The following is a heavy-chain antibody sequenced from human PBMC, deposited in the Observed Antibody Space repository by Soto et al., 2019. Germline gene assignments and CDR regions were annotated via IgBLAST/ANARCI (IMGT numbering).Heavy chain of an antibody. CDR3: ARDVSPGDSTLYLAAFDT. D-gene: IGHD5-18*01. CDR2: VKRDESRK. CDR1: GFSLSNYW. V-gene: IGHV3-7*05. Sequence: EVQLVESGGGVVRPGESLRLTCVASGFSLSNYWMTWVRQVPGKGLEWVANVKRDESRKSYLDSVRGRFTVSRDNARNSLYLQMDSLRAEDTALYYCARDVSPGDSTLYLAAFDTWGQGTMVTVSS. J-gene: IGHJ3*02.